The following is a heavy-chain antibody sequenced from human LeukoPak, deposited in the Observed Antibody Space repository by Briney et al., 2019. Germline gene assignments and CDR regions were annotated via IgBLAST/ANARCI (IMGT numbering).Heavy chain of an antibody. J-gene: IGHJ4*02. V-gene: IGHV3-23*01. CDR1: GFTFSSYA. D-gene: IGHD3-3*01. CDR2: ISGSGGST. CDR3: AKGGILEWLFSYFDY. Sequence: GGSLRLSCAASGFTFSSYAVSWVRQAPGKGLEWVSAISGSGGSTYYADSVKGRFTISRDNSKNTLYLQMNSLRAEDTAVYYCAKGGILEWLFSYFDYWGQGTLVTVSS.